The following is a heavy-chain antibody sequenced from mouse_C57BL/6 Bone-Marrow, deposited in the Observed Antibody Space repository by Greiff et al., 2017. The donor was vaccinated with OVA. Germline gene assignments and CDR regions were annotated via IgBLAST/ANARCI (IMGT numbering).Heavy chain of an antibody. CDR2: ISDGGSYT. J-gene: IGHJ3*01. CDR1: GFTFSSYA. D-gene: IGHD2-3*01. CDR3: AREGDGYYAWFAY. V-gene: IGHV5-4*01. Sequence: DVHLVESGGGLVKPGGSLKLSCAASGFTFSSYAMSWVRQTPEKRLEWVATISDGGSYTYYPDNVKGRFTISRDNAKNNLYLQMSHLKSEDTAMYYCAREGDGYYAWFAYWGQGTLVTVSA.